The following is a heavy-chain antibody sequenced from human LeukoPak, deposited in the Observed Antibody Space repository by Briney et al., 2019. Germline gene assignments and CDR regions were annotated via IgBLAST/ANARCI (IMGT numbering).Heavy chain of an antibody. Sequence: SETLSLTCAVYGGSFSGYYWSWIRQPPGKGLEWIGEINHSGSTNYNPSLKSRVTISVDTSKNQFSLKLSSVTAADTAVYYCARADTDYYGMDVWGQGTTVTVSS. J-gene: IGHJ6*02. D-gene: IGHD5-18*01. CDR3: ARADTDYYGMDV. CDR2: INHSGST. V-gene: IGHV4-34*01. CDR1: GGSFSGYY.